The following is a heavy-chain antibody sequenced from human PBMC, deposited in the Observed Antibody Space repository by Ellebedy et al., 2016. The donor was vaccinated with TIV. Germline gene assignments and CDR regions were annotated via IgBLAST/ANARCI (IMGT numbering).Heavy chain of an antibody. CDR1: GGSVSSGSYY. CDR2: IYYSGST. V-gene: IGHV4-61*01. CDR3: ARSLGVFDY. J-gene: IGHJ4*02. Sequence: SETLSLXXTVSGGSVSSGSYYWSWIRQPPGKGLEWIGYIYYSGSTNYNPSLKSRVTISVDTSKNQFSLKLSSMTAADTAVYYCARSLGVFDYWGQGTLVTVSS. D-gene: IGHD1-26*01.